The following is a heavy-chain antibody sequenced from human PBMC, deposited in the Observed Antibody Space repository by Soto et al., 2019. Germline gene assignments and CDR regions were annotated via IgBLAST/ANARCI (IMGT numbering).Heavy chain of an antibody. CDR1: GGSIISGGYY. CDR3: VRVGGGDYGEFDY. V-gene: IGHV4-31*03. J-gene: IGHJ4*02. Sequence: PSETLSLTCTFSGGSIISGGYYWSWIRQHPGKGLEWIGYIYYSGSTYYNPSLKSRVTISVDTSKNQFSLKLSSVTAADTAVYYCVRVGGGDYGEFDYWGQGTLVTVSS. D-gene: IGHD4-17*01. CDR2: IYYSGST.